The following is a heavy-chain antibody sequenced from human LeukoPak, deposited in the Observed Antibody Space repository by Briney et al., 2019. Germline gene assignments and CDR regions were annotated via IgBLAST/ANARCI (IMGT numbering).Heavy chain of an antibody. CDR3: PRVKIAWHFDL. CDR1: GYIFNTYA. V-gene: IGHV7-4-1*02. J-gene: IGHJ2*01. D-gene: IGHD3-22*01. Sequence: ASVKVSCKASGYIFNTYAMNWVRQAPGQGLEWMGWINTDTGNPTYAQGFAGRFVFSLDTSVSTAYLQINNLKPEDTAVYFCPRVKIAWHFDLWGRGTLVTVSS. CDR2: INTDTGNP.